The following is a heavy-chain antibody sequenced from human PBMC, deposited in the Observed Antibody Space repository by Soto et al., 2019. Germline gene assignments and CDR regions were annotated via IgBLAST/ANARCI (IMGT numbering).Heavy chain of an antibody. Sequence: QLQLQESGPGLVKPSETLSLTCTVSGGSISSSSYYWGWIRQPPGKGLEWLGSIYYSGSTYYNPSLKRRVTISVDTSKHQFSLKLSSGTAADTAVYYCARDYYGSGSYYNPPGWFDPWGQGTLVTVSS. J-gene: IGHJ5*02. CDR3: ARDYYGSGSYYNPPGWFDP. CDR1: GGSISSSSYY. V-gene: IGHV4-39*02. D-gene: IGHD3-10*01. CDR2: IYYSGST.